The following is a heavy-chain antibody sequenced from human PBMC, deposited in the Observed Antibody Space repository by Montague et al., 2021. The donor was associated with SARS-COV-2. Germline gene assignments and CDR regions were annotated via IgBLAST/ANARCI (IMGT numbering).Heavy chain of an antibody. D-gene: IGHD3-3*01. CDR2: IYYSGST. CDR1: GGSFSGYY. V-gene: IGHV4-59*01. Sequence: SETLSLTCAVYGGSFSGYYWSWIRQPPGKGLEWIGYIYYSGSTNXXPSLKGRVTISVDTSKNQFSLKLSSVTAADTAVYYCARVSRITIFGVVGWFDPWGEGTLVTVSS. J-gene: IGHJ5*02. CDR3: ARVSRITIFGVVGWFDP.